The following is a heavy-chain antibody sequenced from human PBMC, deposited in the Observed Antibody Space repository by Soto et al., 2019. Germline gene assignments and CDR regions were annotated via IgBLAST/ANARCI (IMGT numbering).Heavy chain of an antibody. CDR3: AKDLTPTSYGDLNYYYGMDV. J-gene: IGHJ6*02. V-gene: IGHV3-9*01. Sequence: PGGSLRLSCAASGFTFDDYALHWVLQAPGKGLAWVSGISWNSGSIGYADSVKGRFTISRDNAKNSLYLQMNSLRAEDTALYYCAKDLTPTSYGDLNYYYGMDVWGQGTTVTVSS. D-gene: IGHD4-17*01. CDR2: ISWNSGSI. CDR1: GFTFDDYA.